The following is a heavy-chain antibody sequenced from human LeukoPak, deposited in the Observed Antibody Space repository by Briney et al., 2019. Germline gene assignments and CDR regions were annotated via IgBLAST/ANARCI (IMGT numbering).Heavy chain of an antibody. V-gene: IGHV3-23*01. J-gene: IGHJ6*03. Sequence: QPGGSLRLSCAASGFTFSSYAMSWVRQAPGKGLEWVSAISGSGGSTYYADSVKGRFTISRDNSKNTLYLQMNSLRAEDTAVYYCAKEKPPDSSGYYYYYYYMDVWGKGTTITVSS. CDR2: ISGSGGST. CDR1: GFTFSSYA. D-gene: IGHD3-22*01. CDR3: AKEKPPDSSGYYYYYYYMDV.